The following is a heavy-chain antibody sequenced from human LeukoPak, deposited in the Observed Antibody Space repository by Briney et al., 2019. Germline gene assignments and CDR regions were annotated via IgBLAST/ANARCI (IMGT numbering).Heavy chain of an antibody. D-gene: IGHD4-23*01. J-gene: IGHJ4*02. Sequence: GGSLRLSCAASRFTFSSYAMCWVRQAPGQGREWVSAISGIGGSTYYADSVKGPFTISGDNCKNTLYLQMSSLQGEESAVEYGGKGGGPSPHDYGGYLGQGDLVTGSS. CDR2: ISGIGGST. CDR3: GKGGGPSPHDYGGY. V-gene: IGHV3-23*01. CDR1: RFTFSSYA.